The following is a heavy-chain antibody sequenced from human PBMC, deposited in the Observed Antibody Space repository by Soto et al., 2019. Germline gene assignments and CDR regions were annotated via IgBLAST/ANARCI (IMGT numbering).Heavy chain of an antibody. V-gene: IGHV3-23*01. Sequence: EVQLLESGGGLVQPGGSLRLSCAASGFTFSSYAMSWVRQAPGKGLEWVSGSSGSGGSTYYADSVKGRFTISRDNSKNTLYLQMNSLRTEDTALYYCAKGNDIAVVGFIDYWGQGTLVTVSS. J-gene: IGHJ4*02. CDR3: AKGNDIAVVGFIDY. CDR2: SSGSGGST. CDR1: GFTFSSYA. D-gene: IGHD6-19*01.